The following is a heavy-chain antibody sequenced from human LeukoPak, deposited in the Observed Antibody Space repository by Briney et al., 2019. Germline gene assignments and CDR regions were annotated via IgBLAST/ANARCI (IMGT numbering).Heavy chain of an antibody. D-gene: IGHD1-7*01. CDR2: IFTSGAT. J-gene: IGHJ5*02. V-gene: IGHV4-4*07. CDR1: GGSIDSYS. Sequence: SETLSLTCTVSGGSIDSYSWSWIRQPAGKGLEWIGRIFTSGATFYNPSLKTRVTMSIATSKNQFSLRLSSVTAADTAVYYCARVHWNYDGLAWFDPWGQGTLVTVSS. CDR3: ARVHWNYDGLAWFDP.